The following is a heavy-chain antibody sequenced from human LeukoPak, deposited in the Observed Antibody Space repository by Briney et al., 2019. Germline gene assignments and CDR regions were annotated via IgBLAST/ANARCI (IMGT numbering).Heavy chain of an antibody. D-gene: IGHD6-19*01. Sequence: GESLKISCKGSGYSFTSYWIGWVRQMPGKGLEWMGIIYPGDSDTRYSPSFQGQVTISADKSISTAYLQWSSLKASDTAMYCCARSYSSGWYEGYYFDYWGQGTLVTVSS. CDR2: IYPGDSDT. J-gene: IGHJ4*02. CDR3: ARSYSSGWYEGYYFDY. CDR1: GYSFTSYW. V-gene: IGHV5-51*01.